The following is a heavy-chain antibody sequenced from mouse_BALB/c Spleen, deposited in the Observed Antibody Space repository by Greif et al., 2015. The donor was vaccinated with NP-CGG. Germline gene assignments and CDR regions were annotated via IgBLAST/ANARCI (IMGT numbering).Heavy chain of an antibody. CDR1: GYTFTDYN. V-gene: IGHV1S29*02. CDR3: ERRRAY. J-gene: IGHJ3*01. CDR2: IYPYNCGT. Sequence: VQLQQPGPELVKPGASVKISCKASGYTFTDYNMHWVKQSHGRSLEWIGYIYPYNCGTGYNQKFKSKATWTVDNSSSTVYMELRRLTAEDSTVDYWERRRAYWGQETLVTGS.